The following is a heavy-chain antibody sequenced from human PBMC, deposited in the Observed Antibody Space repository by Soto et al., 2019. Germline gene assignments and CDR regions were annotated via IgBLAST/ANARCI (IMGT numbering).Heavy chain of an antibody. Sequence: GGSLRLSCAASGFTFSSYAMSWVRQAPGKGLEWVSAIRDSGGSTYYADSVKGRFTISRDNSKNTLYLQMNGLRAEDTAVYYCARGSGVATIGIIDYWGQGALVTVSS. CDR3: ARGSGVATIGIIDY. V-gene: IGHV3-23*01. CDR1: GFTFSSYA. J-gene: IGHJ4*02. CDR2: IRDSGGST. D-gene: IGHD5-12*01.